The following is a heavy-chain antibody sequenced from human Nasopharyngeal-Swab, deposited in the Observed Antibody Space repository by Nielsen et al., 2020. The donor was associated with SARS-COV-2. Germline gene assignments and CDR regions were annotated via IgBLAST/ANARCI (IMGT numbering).Heavy chain of an antibody. CDR2: INHSGST. D-gene: IGHD5-18*01. Sequence: SETLSLTCAVYGGSFSGYYWSWIRQPPGKGLEWIGEINHSGSTNYNPSLKSRVTISVDTSKNQFSLKLSSVTAADTAVYYCASYRGYSYGTPYFDYWGQGTLVTVSS. J-gene: IGHJ4*02. V-gene: IGHV4-34*09. CDR1: GGSFSGYY. CDR3: ASYRGYSYGTPYFDY.